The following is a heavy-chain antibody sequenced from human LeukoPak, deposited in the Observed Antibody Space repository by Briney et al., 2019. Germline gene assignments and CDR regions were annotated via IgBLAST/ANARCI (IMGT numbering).Heavy chain of an antibody. V-gene: IGHV3-7*01. Sequence: GGSLRLSCAASGFTFISYWMSWVRQAPGKGLEWVAKIKHDGSEKYYVNSVKGRFTIPRDNAKNSLYLQMNSRRAEDTAVYYCARSGYSGSYWGGYWGQGTLVTVSP. CDR3: ARSGYSGSYWGGY. J-gene: IGHJ4*02. CDR2: IKHDGSEK. CDR1: GFTFISYW. D-gene: IGHD1-26*01.